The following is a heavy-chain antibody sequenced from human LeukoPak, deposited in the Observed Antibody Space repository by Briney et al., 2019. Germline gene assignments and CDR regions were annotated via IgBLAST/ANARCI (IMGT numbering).Heavy chain of an antibody. D-gene: IGHD3-10*01. J-gene: IGHJ3*02. CDR1: GFTFSSYA. CDR3: AKVLIWTYGSGNYYKGAFDI. CDR2: ISYDGSNK. V-gene: IGHV3-30*04. Sequence: QSGGSLRLSCAASGFTFSSYAMHWVRQAPGKGLEWVAVISYDGSNKYYADSVKGRFTISRDNSKNTLYLQMNSLRAEDTAVYYCAKVLIWTYGSGNYYKGAFDIWGQGTMVTVFS.